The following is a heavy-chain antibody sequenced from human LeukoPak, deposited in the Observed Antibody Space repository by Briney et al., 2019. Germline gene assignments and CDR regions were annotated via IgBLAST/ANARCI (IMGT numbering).Heavy chain of an antibody. D-gene: IGHD1-26*01. Sequence: PGGSLRLSCAASGFTFSSYSMNWVRQAPGKGLEWVSSISSSSSSYIYYADSVKGRFTISRDNAKNSLYLQMNSLRAEDTAVYYCARVKVGATKLGACFDYWGQGTLVTVSS. CDR3: ARVKVGATKLGACFDY. CDR1: GFTFSSYS. J-gene: IGHJ4*02. V-gene: IGHV3-21*01. CDR2: ISSSSSSYI.